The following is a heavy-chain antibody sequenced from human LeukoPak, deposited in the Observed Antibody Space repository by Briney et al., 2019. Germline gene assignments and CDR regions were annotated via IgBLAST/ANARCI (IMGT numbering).Heavy chain of an antibody. Sequence: SETLSLTCTVSGGSISSYYWSWIRQPPGKGLEWIGYIYYSGSINYNPSLKTRVTISVDTSKNQFSLKLSSVTAADTAVYYCARHGGYSYGPFDYWGQGTLVTVSS. J-gene: IGHJ4*02. CDR3: ARHGGYSYGPFDY. CDR1: GGSISSYY. CDR2: IYYSGSI. V-gene: IGHV4-59*08. D-gene: IGHD5-18*01.